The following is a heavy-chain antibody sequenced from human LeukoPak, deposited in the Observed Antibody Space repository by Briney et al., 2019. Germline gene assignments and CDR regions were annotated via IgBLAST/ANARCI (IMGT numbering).Heavy chain of an antibody. CDR3: AKVAAYYDSSGYPDY. J-gene: IGHJ4*02. D-gene: IGHD3-22*01. Sequence: GGSLRLSCAASGFTFSSYGMHWVRQAPGKGLEWVAVISYDGSNKYYADSVKGRFTISRDNSKNTLYLQMNSLRAEDTAVYYCAKVAAYYDSSGYPDYWGQGTLVTVSS. CDR1: GFTFSSYG. V-gene: IGHV3-30*18. CDR2: ISYDGSNK.